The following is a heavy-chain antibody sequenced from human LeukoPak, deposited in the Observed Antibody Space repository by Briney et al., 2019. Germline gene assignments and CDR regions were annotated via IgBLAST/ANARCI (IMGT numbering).Heavy chain of an antibody. CDR3: ARGSCRGGSRLCRYYGMDV. CDR2: IYHSGST. J-gene: IGHJ6*02. Sequence: WVRQAPGKGLEWIGEIYHSGSTNYNPSLKSRVTVSVDKSKNQFSLKLSSVTAADTAVYYCARGSCRGGSRLCRYYGMDVWGQGTTVTVSS. D-gene: IGHD2-15*01. V-gene: IGHV4-4*02.